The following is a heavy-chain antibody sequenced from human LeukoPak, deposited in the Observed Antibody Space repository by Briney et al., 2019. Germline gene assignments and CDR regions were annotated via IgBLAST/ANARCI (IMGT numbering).Heavy chain of an antibody. V-gene: IGHV3-66*01. J-gene: IGHJ4*02. D-gene: IGHD6-19*01. Sequence: GGSLRLSCAASGLIVSSNYMSWVRQVPGKGLEWVSFIYRDGNTNYADSVKGRFTISRDNSKNTLSLQMNSLRAEDTAVYYCACSGPYSNGGVMTDYWGRGTLVTVFS. CDR2: IYRDGNT. CDR1: GLIVSSNY. CDR3: ACSGPYSNGGVMTDY.